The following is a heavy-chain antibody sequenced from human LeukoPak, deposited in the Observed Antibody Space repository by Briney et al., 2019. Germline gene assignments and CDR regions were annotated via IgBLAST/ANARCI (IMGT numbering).Heavy chain of an antibody. J-gene: IGHJ4*02. CDR3: AKGSYSSGWYESDY. Sequence: GGSLRLSCAASGFTFSSCAMTWVRQAPGKGLEWVSGTSGSGGSTYYADSVKGRFTISRDNSKNTLYLQMNSLRAEDTAVYYCAKGSYSSGWYESDYWGQGTLVTVSS. V-gene: IGHV3-23*01. CDR1: GFTFSSCA. D-gene: IGHD6-19*01. CDR2: TSGSGGST.